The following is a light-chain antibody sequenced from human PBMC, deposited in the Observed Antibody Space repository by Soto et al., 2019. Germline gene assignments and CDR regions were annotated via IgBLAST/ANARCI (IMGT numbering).Light chain of an antibody. CDR3: QQYNDWPRT. CDR1: QSVSSN. V-gene: IGKV3-15*01. CDR2: AAS. Sequence: ETVMTQSPATLSVSPGERATLSCRASQSVSSNLAWYQQTPGQAPRLLIFAASTRATGIPARFSGSGSGTEFTLSSRGLQSECFAVYYCQQYNDWPRTFGQETNLLIK. J-gene: IGKJ2*01.